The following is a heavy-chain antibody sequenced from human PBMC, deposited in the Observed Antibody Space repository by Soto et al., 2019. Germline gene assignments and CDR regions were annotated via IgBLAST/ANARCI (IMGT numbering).Heavy chain of an antibody. CDR1: GFTFSSYG. V-gene: IGHV3-33*01. CDR2: IWYDGSNK. Sequence: QVQLVESGGGVVQPGRSLRLSCAASGFTFSSYGMHWVRQAPGKGLEWVAVIWYDGSNKYYADSVKGRFTISRDNSKNTLYLQMNSLRAEDTAVYYCVCVSDIGVVPAATDYYYGMDVWGQGTTVTVSS. D-gene: IGHD2-2*01. J-gene: IGHJ6*02. CDR3: VCVSDIGVVPAATDYYYGMDV.